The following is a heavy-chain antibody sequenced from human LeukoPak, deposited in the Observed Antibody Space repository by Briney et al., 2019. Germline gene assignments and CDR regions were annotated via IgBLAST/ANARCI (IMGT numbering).Heavy chain of an antibody. D-gene: IGHD6-13*01. J-gene: IGHJ5*02. V-gene: IGHV3-30*04. CDR3: ARDQGIADNWFDP. CDR1: GFTFSNYA. CDR2: ISYNGINK. Sequence: PGRSLRLSCAASGFTFSNYAMHWVRQAPGKGLAWVAIISYNGINKYYADSVKGRFTISQDNSKNTLYLHMNSLRAEDTAVYYCARDQGIADNWFDPWGQGTLVTVSS.